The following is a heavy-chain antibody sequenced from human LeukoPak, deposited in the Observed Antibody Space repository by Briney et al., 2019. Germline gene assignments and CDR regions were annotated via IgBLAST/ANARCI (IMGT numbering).Heavy chain of an antibody. J-gene: IGHJ3*02. D-gene: IGHD4-17*01. CDR1: GFTFSSNY. CDR2: IYSGGST. CDR3: ARDSGYGDYSGAFDI. Sequence: PGGSLRLSCAASGFTFSSNYMSWVRQAPGKGLEWVSVIYSGGSTYYADSVKGRFTISRDNSKNTLYLQMNSLRAEDTAVYYCARDSGYGDYSGAFDIWGQGTMVTVSS. V-gene: IGHV3-66*01.